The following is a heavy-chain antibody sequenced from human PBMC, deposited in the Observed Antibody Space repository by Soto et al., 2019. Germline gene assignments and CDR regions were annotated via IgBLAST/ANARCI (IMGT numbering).Heavy chain of an antibody. V-gene: IGHV5-51*01. D-gene: IGHD3-22*01. J-gene: IGHJ5*02. CDR2: IFPSDSDT. CDR1: GYRFTSYW. CDR3: ARKDKSGYFNWFDP. Sequence: GESLKISCRTSGYRFTSYWIAWVRQMPGKGLEWMGIIFPSDSDTRYSPSFQGQVTISADRSTSTVFPQWASLKASDTAVYFCARKDKSGYFNWFDPWGQGTLVTVSS.